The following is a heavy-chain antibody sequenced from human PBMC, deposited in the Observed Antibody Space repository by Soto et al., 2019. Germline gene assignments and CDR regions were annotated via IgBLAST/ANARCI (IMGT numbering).Heavy chain of an antibody. CDR1: GGSVSSGSYY. Sequence: PSETLSLTCSVSGGSVSSGSYYWSWIRQPPGKGLEWIGYIYYGGSSNYNPSLKSRVTMSIDTSKNQFSLELSSATAADTAVYYCARESPIAARTFDYWGQGTLVTVSS. D-gene: IGHD6-6*01. CDR2: IYYGGSS. J-gene: IGHJ4*02. CDR3: ARESPIAARTFDY. V-gene: IGHV4-61*01.